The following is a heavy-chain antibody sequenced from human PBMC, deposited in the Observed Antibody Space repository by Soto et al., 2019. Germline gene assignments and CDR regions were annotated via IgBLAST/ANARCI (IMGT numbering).Heavy chain of an antibody. CDR1: GGTFSSYA. V-gene: IGHV1-69*13. CDR3: ARVNSSPRSLCLDY. D-gene: IGHD6-13*01. Sequence: GASVKVSCKASGGTFSSYAISWVRQAPGQGLEWMGGIIPIFGTANYAQKFQGRVTITADESTSTAYMELSSLRSEDTAVYYCARVNSSPRSLCLDYWGQGTLVTVSS. CDR2: IIPIFGTA. J-gene: IGHJ4*02.